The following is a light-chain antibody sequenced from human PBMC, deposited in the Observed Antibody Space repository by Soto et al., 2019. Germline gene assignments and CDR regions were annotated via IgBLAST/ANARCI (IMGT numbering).Light chain of an antibody. CDR3: SSYTSSSSLYV. Sequence: QSALTQPASVSGSPGQSITISCTGTSSDVGGYNYVSWYQQHPGKAPKVMIYEVSNRPSGVSNRFSGSKSGNTASLSISGLQAEDEADYCCSSYTSSSSLYVCGTGTKLTVL. CDR2: EVS. CDR1: SSDVGGYNY. V-gene: IGLV2-14*01. J-gene: IGLJ1*01.